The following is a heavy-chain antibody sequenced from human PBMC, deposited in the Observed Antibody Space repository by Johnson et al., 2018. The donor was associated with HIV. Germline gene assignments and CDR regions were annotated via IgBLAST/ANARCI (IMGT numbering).Heavy chain of an antibody. CDR2: ISSSGSTI. CDR3: ARDVGLLAYCGGDCADAFDI. J-gene: IGHJ3*02. Sequence: QVQLVESGGGLVKPGGSLRLSCAASGFTFSDYYMSWIRQAPGKGLKWVSYISSSGSTIYYADSVKGRFTISRDNAKNSLYLQMNSLRAEDTAVYYCARDVGLLAYCGGDCADAFDIWGQGTMVTVSS. D-gene: IGHD2-21*01. V-gene: IGHV3-11*04. CDR1: GFTFSDYY.